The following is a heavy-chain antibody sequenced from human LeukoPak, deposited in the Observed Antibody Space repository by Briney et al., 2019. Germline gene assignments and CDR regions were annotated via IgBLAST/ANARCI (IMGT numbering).Heavy chain of an antibody. V-gene: IGHV3-30-3*01. CDR3: ARDLGFGEGDY. J-gene: IGHJ4*02. D-gene: IGHD3-10*01. CDR1: GFTFSSYA. CDR2: ISYDGSNK. Sequence: GGSLRLSCAASGFTFSSYAMHWVRQAPGKGLEWVAVISYDGSNKYYADSVKGRFTISRDNSKNTLYLQMNSLRAEDTAVYYCARDLGFGEGDYWGQGTLVTVSS.